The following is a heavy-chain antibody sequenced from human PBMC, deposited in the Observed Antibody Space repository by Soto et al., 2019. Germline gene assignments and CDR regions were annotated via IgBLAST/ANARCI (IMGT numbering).Heavy chain of an antibody. V-gene: IGHV3-23*01. CDR3: GKMAWLGDLSGHDF. J-gene: IGHJ4*02. CDR2: ITGSGSNT. CDR1: GFTFRNYV. D-gene: IGHD3-10*01. Sequence: EVQLLESGGGLVQPGGSLRLSCAASGFTFRNYVMTWVRQAPGKGLEWLSTITGSGSNTYYADSVRGRFVISRDNSKDTRYLQMDSLGAEDTAVYYCGKMAWLGDLSGHDFWGQGTLVTVSS.